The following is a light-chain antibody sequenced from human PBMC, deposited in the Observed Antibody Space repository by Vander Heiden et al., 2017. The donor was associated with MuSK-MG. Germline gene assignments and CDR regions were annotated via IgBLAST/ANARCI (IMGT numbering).Light chain of an antibody. CDR3: QVWDTRHKQGL. J-gene: IGLJ2*01. CDR2: NNN. CDR1: RIGDYS. V-gene: IGLV3-21*02. Sequence: SFALTQPTSVSVAPGQTATITWGGDRIGDYSVPWYRQRPGQAPVLLVYNNNVRPSWIAERFSGSNSGNTASLTISRVEATDEADYYCQVWDTRHKQGLFGGGTKLTVL.